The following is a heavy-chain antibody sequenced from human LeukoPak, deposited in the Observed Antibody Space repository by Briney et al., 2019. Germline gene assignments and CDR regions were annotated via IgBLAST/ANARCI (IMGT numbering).Heavy chain of an antibody. Sequence: GESLKISCKGSGYSFTSYWIGWVRQMPGKGLEWMGIIYPGDSDTRYSPSFQGQVTISADKSISTAYLQWSSLKASDTAMYYCARFYCSGGSCYSVASDNWFDPWGQGTLVTVSS. D-gene: IGHD2-15*01. J-gene: IGHJ5*02. V-gene: IGHV5-51*01. CDR1: GYSFTSYW. CDR2: IYPGDSDT. CDR3: ARFYCSGGSCYSVASDNWFDP.